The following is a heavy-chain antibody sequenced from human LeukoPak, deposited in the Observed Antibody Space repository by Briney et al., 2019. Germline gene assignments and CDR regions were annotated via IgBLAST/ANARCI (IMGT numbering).Heavy chain of an antibody. J-gene: IGHJ4*02. CDR2: IKSKTDGGTT. Sequence: KSGGSLRLSCAASGFTFSNAWMSWVRQAPGKRLEWVGRIKSKTDGGTTDYAAPVKGRFTISRDDSKNTLYLQMNSLKTEDTAVYYCTTDPLDIVLVVYAIDWGQGTLVTVSS. D-gene: IGHD2-8*02. CDR1: GFTFSNAW. V-gene: IGHV3-15*01. CDR3: TTDPLDIVLVVYAID.